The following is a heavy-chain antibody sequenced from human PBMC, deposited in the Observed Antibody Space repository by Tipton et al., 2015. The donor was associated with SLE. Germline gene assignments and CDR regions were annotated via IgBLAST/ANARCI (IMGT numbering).Heavy chain of an antibody. CDR2: IPYSGNT. CDR1: GCSISGCVYY. J-gene: IGHJ2*01. V-gene: IGHV4-39*01. CDR3: ARGSDGEYVRYFDV. Sequence: TLSLTCTVSGCSISGCVYYWGWIRQPPGKGLQWLASIPYSGNTYFNPSLKSRLTISVDTSKKQFSLRLGSVTAADTAVYYCARGSDGEYVRYFDVWGPGTLVTVSS. D-gene: IGHD4-17*01.